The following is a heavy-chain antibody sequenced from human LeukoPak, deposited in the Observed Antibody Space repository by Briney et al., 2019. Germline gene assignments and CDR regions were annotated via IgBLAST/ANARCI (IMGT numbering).Heavy chain of an antibody. D-gene: IGHD5-24*01. CDR1: GFTFSSYG. V-gene: IGHV3-33*01. Sequence: PGRSLRLSCAASGFTFSSYGMHWVRQAPGKGLEWVAVIWYDGSNKYYADSVKGRFTISRDNSKNTLYLQMNSLRAEDTAVYYCARERWLQLDYYYYGMDVWGQGTTVTVSS. CDR3: ARERWLQLDYYYYGMDV. J-gene: IGHJ6*02. CDR2: IWYDGSNK.